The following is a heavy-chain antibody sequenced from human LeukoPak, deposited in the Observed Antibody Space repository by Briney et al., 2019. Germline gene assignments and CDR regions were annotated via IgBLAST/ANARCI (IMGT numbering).Heavy chain of an antibody. Sequence: GGSLRLSCAASGXTFSDYYMSWIRQAPGKGLEWVSYISSSGSYTNYADSVKGRFTTSRDNAKNSLYLQMNSLRAEDTAVYYCARVGLIAAAGTPDYWGQGTLVTVSS. CDR1: GXTFSDYY. D-gene: IGHD6-13*01. CDR3: ARVGLIAAAGTPDY. CDR2: ISSSGSYT. V-gene: IGHV3-11*06. J-gene: IGHJ4*02.